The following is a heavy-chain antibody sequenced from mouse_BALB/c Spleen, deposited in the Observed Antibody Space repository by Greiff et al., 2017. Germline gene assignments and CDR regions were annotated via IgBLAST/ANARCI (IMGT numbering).Heavy chain of an antibody. Sequence: VQLQESGPEVVRPGVSVKISCKGSGYTFTDYAMHWVKQSHAQSLEWIGVISTYNGNTNYNQKLKGKATMTVDKSSSTAYMELARLTSEDSAIYNCARDYGSSYVWLAYWGQGTLVTVSA. J-gene: IGHJ3*01. V-gene: IGHV1S137*01. CDR2: ISTYNGNT. D-gene: IGHD1-1*01. CDR1: GYTFTDYA. CDR3: ARDYGSSYVWLAY.